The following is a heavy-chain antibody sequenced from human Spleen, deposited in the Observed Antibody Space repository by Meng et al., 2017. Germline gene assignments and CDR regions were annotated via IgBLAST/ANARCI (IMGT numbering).Heavy chain of an antibody. CDR3: ATSPGQYELVDY. J-gene: IGHJ4*02. V-gene: IGHV1-2*06. CDR2: INADSGGT. Sequence: VLLGQSGAEVKTPGASVKVSCKSPGYTFPDYYIHWVRQAPGPGLEWMGRINADSGGTNYAQKFQGRVTMTRDTSISTANMELSRLKSDDTALYYCATSPGQYELVDYWGQETLVTVSS. CDR1: GYTFPDYY. D-gene: IGHD2-15*01.